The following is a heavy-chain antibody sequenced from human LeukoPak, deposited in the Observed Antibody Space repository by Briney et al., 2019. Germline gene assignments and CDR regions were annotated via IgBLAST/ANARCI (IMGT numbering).Heavy chain of an antibody. Sequence: ASVKVSCKASGYTFTSYYMHWVRQAPGQGLEWMGIINPSGGSTSYAQKFQGRVTMTRDTSTSTVYMELSSLRSEDTAVYYCAREGYYDSSGQDAPDAFDIWGQGTMVTVSS. D-gene: IGHD3-22*01. CDR2: INPSGGST. V-gene: IGHV1-46*01. CDR1: GYTFTSYY. CDR3: AREGYYDSSGQDAPDAFDI. J-gene: IGHJ3*02.